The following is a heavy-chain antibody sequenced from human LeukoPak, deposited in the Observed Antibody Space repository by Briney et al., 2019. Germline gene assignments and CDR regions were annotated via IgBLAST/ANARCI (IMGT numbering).Heavy chain of an antibody. J-gene: IGHJ4*02. CDR3: AKVIGYSSGWYDY. CDR2: ISGSGGST. V-gene: IGHV3-23*01. D-gene: IGHD6-19*01. CDR1: GFTFSSYA. Sequence: GGSLRLSCAASGFTFSSYAMSWVRQAPGKGLEWVPAISGSGGSTYYADSVKGRFTISRDNFKNTLYLQMNSLRAEDTAVYYCAKVIGYSSGWYDYWGQGTLVTVSS.